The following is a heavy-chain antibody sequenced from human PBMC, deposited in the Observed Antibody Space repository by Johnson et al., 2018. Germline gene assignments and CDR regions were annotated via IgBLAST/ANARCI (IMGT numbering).Heavy chain of an antibody. CDR2: ISYDGSNK. D-gene: IGHD1-7*01. CDR3: ARDEGRGSGTTYYYYYYGMDV. V-gene: IGHV3-33*05. J-gene: IGHJ6*02. Sequence: WVAVISYDGSNKYYADSVKGRFTISRDNSKNTLYLQMNSLRAEDTAVYYCARDEGRGSGTTYYYYYYGMDVWGQGTTVTVSS.